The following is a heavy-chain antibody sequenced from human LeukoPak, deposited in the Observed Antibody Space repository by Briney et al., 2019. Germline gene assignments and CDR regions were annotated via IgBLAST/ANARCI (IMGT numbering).Heavy chain of an antibody. J-gene: IGHJ4*02. V-gene: IGHV3-20*04. D-gene: IGHD5-18*01. CDR1: GFICDDID. Sequence: GGSLRFYCAASGFICDDIDMSRARQPPGNGLEWVSGINWNGGGTAYADSVKGRFTISRDNAKNSLYLQMDTLTVEDTAFYYCVRGGASASYFDFWGLGTLVTVSP. CDR3: VRGGASASYFDF. CDR2: INWNGGGT.